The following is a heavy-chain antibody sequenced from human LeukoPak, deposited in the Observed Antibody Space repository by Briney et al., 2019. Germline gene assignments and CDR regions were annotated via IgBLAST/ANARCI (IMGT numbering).Heavy chain of an antibody. V-gene: IGHV3-74*01. J-gene: IGHJ4*02. D-gene: IGHD1-26*01. CDR1: GFTFTNYW. CDR3: VSDSGGRSGGDF. Sequence: PGGSLRLSCVGSGFTFTNYWIHWIRQVPGKGLVWVSRINGDGGGTSYADSVKGCFTISRDNAKNTVYLQMNSLRFEDTAVYYCVSDSGGRSGGDFWGQGTLVSVSS. CDR2: INGDGGGT.